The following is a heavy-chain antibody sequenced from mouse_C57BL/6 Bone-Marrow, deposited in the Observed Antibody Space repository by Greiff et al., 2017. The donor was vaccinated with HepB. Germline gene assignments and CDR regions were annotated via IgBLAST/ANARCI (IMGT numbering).Heavy chain of an antibody. CDR3: ARGWGFDD. V-gene: IGHV1-50*01. Sequence: VQLQQPGAELVKPGASVKLSCKASGYTFTSYWMQWVKQRPGQGLEWIGEIDPSDSYTNYNQKFKGKATLTVDTSSSTAYMQLSSLTSEDSAFYYGARGWGFDDWGKGTLVTVSA. CDR1: GYTFTSYW. J-gene: IGHJ3*01. CDR2: IDPSDSYT. D-gene: IGHD3-3*01.